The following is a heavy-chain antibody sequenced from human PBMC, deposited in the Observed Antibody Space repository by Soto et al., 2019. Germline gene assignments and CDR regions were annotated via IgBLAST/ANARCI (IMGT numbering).Heavy chain of an antibody. D-gene: IGHD2-2*01. CDR3: ARVMAAMQNWLDP. CDR2: IYHTGTT. CDR1: GGSISNVGYF. J-gene: IGHJ5*02. V-gene: IGHV4-30-4*01. Sequence: QVQLQESGPGLVKPSQTLSLTCTVSGGSISNVGYFWSWIRQPPGKGLEWIGFIYHTGTTYYNSSLRGRVSISLDTSKSQFSLKLNSVTAADTAVYYCARVMAAMQNWLDPWGQGTLVTVSP.